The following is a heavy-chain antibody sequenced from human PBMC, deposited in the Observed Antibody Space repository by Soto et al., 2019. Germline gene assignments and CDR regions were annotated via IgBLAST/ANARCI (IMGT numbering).Heavy chain of an antibody. Sequence: EVQLLESGGGLVQPGGSLRLSCAASGFTFSSYAMSWVRQAPGKGLEWVSAISGSGGSTYYADSVKGRFTISRDNSKNTLYLQMNSLRAEDTAVYYCAKATSLWFRESSWFDPWGQGTLVTVSS. D-gene: IGHD3-10*01. CDR2: ISGSGGST. J-gene: IGHJ5*02. V-gene: IGHV3-23*01. CDR1: GFTFSSYA. CDR3: AKATSLWFRESSWFDP.